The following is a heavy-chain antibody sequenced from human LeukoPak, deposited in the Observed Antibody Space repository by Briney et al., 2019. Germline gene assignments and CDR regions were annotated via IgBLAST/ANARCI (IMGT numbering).Heavy chain of an antibody. CDR2: ISWNSGSI. D-gene: IGHD6-19*01. CDR1: GFTFDDYA. CDR3: AKDLPHYSSGSLGGFDY. Sequence: GGSLRLSCAASGFTFDDYAMHWVRQAPGKGLEWVSGISWNSGSIGYADSVKGRFTISRDNAKNSLYLQVNSLRAEDTALYYCAKDLPHYSSGSLGGFDYWGQGTLVTVSS. J-gene: IGHJ4*02. V-gene: IGHV3-9*01.